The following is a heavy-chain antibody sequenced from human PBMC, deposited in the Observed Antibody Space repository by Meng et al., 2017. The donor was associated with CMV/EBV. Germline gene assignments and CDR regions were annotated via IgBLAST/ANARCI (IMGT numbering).Heavy chain of an antibody. CDR3: ARDRGSWLREIDY. J-gene: IGHJ4*02. Sequence: AASGFTFSSYSMNWFRQAPGKGLEWVSSISSSSSYIYYADSVKGRFTISRDNAKNSLYLQMNSLRAEDTAVYYCARDRGSWLREIDYWGQGTLVTVSS. CDR2: ISSSSSYI. V-gene: IGHV3-21*01. CDR1: GFTFSSYS. D-gene: IGHD6-13*01.